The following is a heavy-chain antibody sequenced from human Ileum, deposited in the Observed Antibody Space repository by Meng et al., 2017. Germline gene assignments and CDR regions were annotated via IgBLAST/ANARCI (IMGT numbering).Heavy chain of an antibody. D-gene: IGHD2-2*02. CDR2: ICGNGAAK. CDR3: ARWTYHYDF. J-gene: IGHJ4*02. V-gene: IGHV3-23*01. Sequence: QLLESGGGLVQPGGSLRLSCTGSGFTFADYAINWVRQAPGKGLEWVSAICGNGAAKLYADSAKGRFTISRDNSKNSIYMEMYTLRVEDTAIYYCARWTYHYDFWGQGTLVTVSS. CDR1: GFTFADYA.